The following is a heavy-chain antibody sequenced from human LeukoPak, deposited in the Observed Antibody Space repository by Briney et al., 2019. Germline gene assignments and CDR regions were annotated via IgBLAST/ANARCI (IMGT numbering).Heavy chain of an antibody. CDR3: ARDWNGATVN. CDR1: GDSISSARYY. V-gene: IGHV4-61*02. CDR2: IYTSGST. J-gene: IGHJ4*02. Sequence: SETLSLTCSVSGDSISSARYYRSWIRQPAGKGLEWIGRIYTSGSTDYNPSLKSRVTISVDTSKNQFSLKLSSVTAADTAVYYCARDWNGATVNWGQGTLVTVSS. D-gene: IGHD1-1*01.